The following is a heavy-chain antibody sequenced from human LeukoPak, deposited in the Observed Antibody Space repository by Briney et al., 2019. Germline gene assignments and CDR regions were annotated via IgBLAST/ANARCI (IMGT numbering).Heavy chain of an antibody. J-gene: IGHJ4*02. V-gene: IGHV4-59*11. Sequence: SETLTLTCAASGCSISSHAWSWIRQPPGKGLEWIGYIYYSGSTNYNPSLKSRVTISVDTSKNKLSLQLSSVIAADTAVYYCARGYDSWGGYLDEYWGVGALVTVSS. CDR1: GCSISSHA. CDR3: ARGYDSWGGYLDEY. CDR2: IYYSGST. D-gene: IGHD3-3*01.